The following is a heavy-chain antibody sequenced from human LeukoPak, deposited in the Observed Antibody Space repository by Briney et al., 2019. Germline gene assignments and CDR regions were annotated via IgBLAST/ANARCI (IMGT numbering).Heavy chain of an antibody. V-gene: IGHV1-69*04. D-gene: IGHD5-12*01. CDR2: IIPILGIA. Sequence: SVKVPCKASGGTFSSYAISWVRQAPGQGLEWMGRIIPILGIANYAQKFQGRVTITADKSTSTAYMELSSLRSEDTAVYYCARPDIVATNTDFDYWGQGTLVTVSS. J-gene: IGHJ4*02. CDR3: ARPDIVATNTDFDY. CDR1: GGTFSSYA.